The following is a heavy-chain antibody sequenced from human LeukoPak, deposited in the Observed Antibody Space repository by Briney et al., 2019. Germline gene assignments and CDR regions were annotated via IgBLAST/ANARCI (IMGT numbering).Heavy chain of an antibody. CDR1: GGSISSGSYY. J-gene: IGHJ6*03. CDR2: IYTSGST. CDR3: ARVRFYYYYVDV. V-gene: IGHV4-61*02. D-gene: IGHD3-3*01. Sequence: SETLSLTCTVSGGSISSGSYYWSWIRQPAGKGLEWIGRIYTSGSTNYNPSLKSRVTISVDTSKNQFSLKLSSVTAADTAVYYCARVRFYYYYVDVWGKGTTVTVSS.